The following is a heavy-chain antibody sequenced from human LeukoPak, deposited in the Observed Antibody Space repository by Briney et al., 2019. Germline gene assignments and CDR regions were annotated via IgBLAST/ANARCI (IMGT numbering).Heavy chain of an antibody. CDR1: GFTVSSNY. Sequence: GGSLRLSCAASGFTVSSNYMSWVRQAPGKGLEWVSVIYSGGSTYYADSVKGRFTISRDNPKNTLYLQMNSLRAEDTAVYYCARSRVLLWRAPYFDYWGQGTLVTVSS. CDR3: ARSRVLLWRAPYFDY. V-gene: IGHV3-66*01. CDR2: IYSGGST. J-gene: IGHJ4*02. D-gene: IGHD3-10*01.